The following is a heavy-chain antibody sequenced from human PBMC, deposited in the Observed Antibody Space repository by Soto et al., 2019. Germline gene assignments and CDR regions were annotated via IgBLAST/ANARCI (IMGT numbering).Heavy chain of an antibody. CDR3: AREDSSGWYSWDAFDI. Sequence: SVKVSCKASGGTLSSYAISWVRQAPGQGLEWMGGIIPIFGTANYAQKFQGRVTITADESTSTAYMELSSLRSEDTAVYYCAREDSSGWYSWDAFDIWGQGTMVTVSS. V-gene: IGHV1-69*13. CDR2: IIPIFGTA. CDR1: GGTLSSYA. D-gene: IGHD6-19*01. J-gene: IGHJ3*02.